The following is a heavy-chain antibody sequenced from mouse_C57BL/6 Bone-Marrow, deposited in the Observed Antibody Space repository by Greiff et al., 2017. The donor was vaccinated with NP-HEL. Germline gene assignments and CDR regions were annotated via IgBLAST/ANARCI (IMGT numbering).Heavy chain of an antibody. CDR2: IYPFDSET. Sequence: QVQLQQPGAELVRPGSSVKLSCKASGYTFTSYWMDWVKQRPGQGLEWIGNIYPFDSETHYNQKFKDKATLTVDKSSSTAYMQLSSLTSEDSAVYYCARWTFDYWGQGTTLTVSS. V-gene: IGHV1-61*01. J-gene: IGHJ2*01. CDR3: ARWTFDY. CDR1: GYTFTSYW.